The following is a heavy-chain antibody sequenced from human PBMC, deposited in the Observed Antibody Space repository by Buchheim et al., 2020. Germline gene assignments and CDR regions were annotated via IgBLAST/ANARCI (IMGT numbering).Heavy chain of an antibody. J-gene: IGHJ6*02. CDR2: ISYDGSNK. CDR1: GFTFSSYG. V-gene: IGHV3-30*18. Sequence: QVQLVESGGGVVQPGRSLRLSCAASGFTFSSYGMHWVRQAPGKGLEWVAVISYDGSNKYYADSVKGRFTISRDNSKNTLYLQMNSLRAEDTAVYYCAKGYSYGMDVWGQGTT. CDR3: AKGYSYGMDV.